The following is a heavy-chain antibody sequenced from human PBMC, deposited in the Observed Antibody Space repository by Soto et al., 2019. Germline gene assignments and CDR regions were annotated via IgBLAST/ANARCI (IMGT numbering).Heavy chain of an antibody. CDR2: IFHTGAT. J-gene: IGHJ4*02. V-gene: IGHV4-34*12. Sequence: SETLSLTCAVYGGSFSGFYWGRIRQPPGKGLEWIGHIFHTGATYQNPTLKSRLRMSVDTSKNQFSLNLSSVTATDTAVYYCARRRIVPTTNFDYWGQGTLVTVSS. D-gene: IGHD1-26*01. CDR3: ARRRIVPTTNFDY. CDR1: GGSFSGFY.